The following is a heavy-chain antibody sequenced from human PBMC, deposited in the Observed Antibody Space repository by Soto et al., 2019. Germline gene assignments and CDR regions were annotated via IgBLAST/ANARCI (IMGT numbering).Heavy chain of an antibody. CDR3: AKCQDYQLQHFHYYYFMDV. Sequence: PGGSLRLSCAASGFTFSSYAMSWVRQAPGKGLEWVSAISGSGGSTYYADSVQGRFTISRDNSKNTLYLQMNSLRAEDTAVYYCAKCQDYQLQHFHYYYFMDVWGKGTTVTVSS. J-gene: IGHJ6*03. V-gene: IGHV3-23*01. CDR1: GFTFSSYA. D-gene: IGHD2-2*01. CDR2: ISGSGGST.